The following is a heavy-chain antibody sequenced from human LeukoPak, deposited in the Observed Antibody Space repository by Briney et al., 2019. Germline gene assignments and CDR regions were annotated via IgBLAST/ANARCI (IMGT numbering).Heavy chain of an antibody. Sequence: GGSLRLSCAASGFTFSSYEMNWVRQAPGKGLEWVSYISSSGSTIYYADSVKGRFTISRDNAKNSLYLQMNSLRAEDTAVYYCAKIMDPYYYYGMDVWGQGTTVTVSS. CDR1: GFTFSSYE. CDR3: AKIMDPYYYYGMDV. CDR2: ISSSGSTI. V-gene: IGHV3-48*03. D-gene: IGHD3-16*01. J-gene: IGHJ6*02.